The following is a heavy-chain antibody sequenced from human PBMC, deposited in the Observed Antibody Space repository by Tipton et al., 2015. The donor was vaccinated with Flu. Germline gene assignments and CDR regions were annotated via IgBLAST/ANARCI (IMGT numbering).Heavy chain of an antibody. V-gene: IGHV5-51*01. CDR1: GYSFTSYW. D-gene: IGHD6-19*01. J-gene: IGHJ1*01. CDR2: IYPCDTDT. CDR3: VRHGSIAVAGSEYFQD. Sequence: VQLVQSGAEVKKPGESLKISCMGSGYSFTSYWIGWVRQMPGKGLEWMGIIYPCDTDTRYIPSFQGQVTISADKSISTAYLQWSSLKASDTAMYHCVRHGSIAVAGSEYFQDWGQGTLVTVSS.